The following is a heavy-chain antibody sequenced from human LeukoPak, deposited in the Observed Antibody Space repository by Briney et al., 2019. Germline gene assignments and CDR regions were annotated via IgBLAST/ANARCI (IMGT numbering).Heavy chain of an antibody. CDR1: GYTFTGYY. CDR2: INPNSGGT. V-gene: IGHV1-2*02. Sequence: ASVKVSCKASGYTFTGYYMHWVRQAPGQGLEWMGWINPNSGGTNYAQKFQGRVTMTRDTSISTAYMELSRLRSDDTAVYYCARGRVAAAGDYYYYYYMDVWGKGTTVTVSS. D-gene: IGHD6-13*01. J-gene: IGHJ6*03. CDR3: ARGRVAAAGDYYYYYYMDV.